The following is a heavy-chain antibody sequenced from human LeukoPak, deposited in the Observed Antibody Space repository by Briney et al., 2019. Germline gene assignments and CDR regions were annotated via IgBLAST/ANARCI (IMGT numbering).Heavy chain of an antibody. D-gene: IGHD4-17*01. CDR1: GFTFSNFG. J-gene: IGHJ4*02. V-gene: IGHV3-30*03. Sequence: GGSLRLSCAASGFTFSNFGMHWVRQAPGKGLEWVAFTSNDGSNKYYADSVKGRFTISRDNSKNTLYLQMNSLRAEDTAVYYCARGPGDYGYFDYWGQGTLVTVSS. CDR3: ARGPGDYGYFDY. CDR2: TSNDGSNK.